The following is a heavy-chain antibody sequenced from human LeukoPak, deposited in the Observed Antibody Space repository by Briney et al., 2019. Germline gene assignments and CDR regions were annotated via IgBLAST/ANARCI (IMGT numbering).Heavy chain of an antibody. CDR2: MNPNSGNT. CDR1: GYTFTDNV. V-gene: IGHV1-8*02. Sequence: GASVKVSCKTSGYTFTDNVISWVRQAPGQGLEGMGWMNPNSGNTGYAQKFQGRVTMTRDMSTSTVYMELSSLRSEDTAVYYCARGSSGYYSGFDYWGQGTLVTVSS. J-gene: IGHJ4*02. CDR3: ARGSSGYYSGFDY. D-gene: IGHD3-22*01.